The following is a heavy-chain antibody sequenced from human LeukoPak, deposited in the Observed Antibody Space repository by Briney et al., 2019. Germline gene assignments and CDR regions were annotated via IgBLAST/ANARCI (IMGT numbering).Heavy chain of an antibody. Sequence: PSETLSLTCAVSGYSISSGYYWGWIRQPPGKGLEWIGTIYHSGSTNYNPSLKSRVTISVDTSKNQFSLKLSSVTAADTAVYYCARGSGWYAFDIWGQGIMVTVSS. J-gene: IGHJ3*02. CDR2: IYHSGST. CDR1: GYSISSGYY. CDR3: ARGSGWYAFDI. D-gene: IGHD6-19*01. V-gene: IGHV4-38-2*01.